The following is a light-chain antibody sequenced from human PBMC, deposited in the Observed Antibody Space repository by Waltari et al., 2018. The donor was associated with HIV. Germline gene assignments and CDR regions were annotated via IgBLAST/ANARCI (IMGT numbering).Light chain of an antibody. Sequence: QSVLTQPPSVSEAPRQRVTISCSGSNSNLGNNAVIWFQQLPGKTPKLLIYYDSLLPSGVSDRFSATKSGTSASLTISGLQAEDEADYYCSSYTRSSTYVFGTGTKVTVL. J-gene: IGLJ1*01. CDR2: YDS. V-gene: IGLV1-36*01. CDR3: SSYTRSSTYV. CDR1: NSNLGNNA.